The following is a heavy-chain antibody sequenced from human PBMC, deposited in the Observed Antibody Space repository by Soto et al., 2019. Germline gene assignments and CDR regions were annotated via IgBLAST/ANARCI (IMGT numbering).Heavy chain of an antibody. V-gene: IGHV4-31*03. CDR3: AREPMI. Sequence: QVQLQESGPGLVKPSQTLSLPCSVSGGSIRRGGYYWSWIRQHPGQGLEWIGYVYYRGSTYYNPSLKRRVTIAEDTSTNQFSRKLRPVTAADRAVYDCAREPMIWGKGTLVTVSS. D-gene: IGHD3-22*01. CDR2: VYYRGST. CDR1: GGSIRRGGYY. J-gene: IGHJ4*02.